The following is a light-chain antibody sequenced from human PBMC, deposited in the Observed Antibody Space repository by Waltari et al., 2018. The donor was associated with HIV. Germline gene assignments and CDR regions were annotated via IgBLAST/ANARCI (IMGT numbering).Light chain of an antibody. Sequence: VLTQSPATLSFSPGERATLSCRASQSVTTYLAWYQQKPGQAPRLLIYDASNRATGIPARFSGSGSGTDFTLTISNLEPEDFAVYYCQQRGNWPMYTFGQGTKLEIK. CDR3: QQRGNWPMYT. V-gene: IGKV3-11*01. CDR2: DAS. CDR1: QSVTTY. J-gene: IGKJ2*01.